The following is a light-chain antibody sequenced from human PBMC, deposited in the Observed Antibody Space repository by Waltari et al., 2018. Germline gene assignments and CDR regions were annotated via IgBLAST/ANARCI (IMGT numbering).Light chain of an antibody. CDR3: QQRSNWPLT. J-gene: IGKJ4*01. CDR2: DAS. CDR1: QSVGSY. V-gene: IGKV3-11*01. Sequence: EIVLTQSPATLSLSPGERATLSCRASQSVGSYLGWYQQKPGQAPRLLIYDASNRATGIPARFSGGWSGTDFTLTISSLEPEDFAVYYCQQRSNWPLTFGGGTKVEIK.